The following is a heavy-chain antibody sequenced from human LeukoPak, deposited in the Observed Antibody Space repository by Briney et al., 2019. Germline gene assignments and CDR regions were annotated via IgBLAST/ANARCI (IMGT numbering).Heavy chain of an antibody. Sequence: GGSLRLSCAASGFTFSSYAMSWVRQAPGKGLEWVSDISGGGHSTYYADSVKGRFTISRDNSKNTLYLQMNSLRAEDTAVYCCAKDYDFWSGIGMDVWGQGTTVTVSS. CDR3: AKDYDFWSGIGMDV. D-gene: IGHD3-3*01. CDR2: ISGGGHST. CDR1: GFTFSSYA. J-gene: IGHJ6*02. V-gene: IGHV3-23*01.